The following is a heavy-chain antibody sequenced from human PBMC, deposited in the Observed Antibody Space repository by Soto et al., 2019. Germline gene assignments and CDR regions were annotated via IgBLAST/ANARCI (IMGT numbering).Heavy chain of an antibody. J-gene: IGHJ4*02. V-gene: IGHV3-23*01. CDR2: ISGSGGRT. CDR1: GFTFSSYG. Sequence: GGSLRLSCAASGFTFSSYGMSWVRQAPGKGLEWVSTISGSGGRTYYADSVKGRSTTSRANSKNTLYLQMNSLRAEDTAVYYCAKDMIGIPPQYFDYWGQGTLVTVSS. D-gene: IGHD2-21*01. CDR3: AKDMIGIPPQYFDY.